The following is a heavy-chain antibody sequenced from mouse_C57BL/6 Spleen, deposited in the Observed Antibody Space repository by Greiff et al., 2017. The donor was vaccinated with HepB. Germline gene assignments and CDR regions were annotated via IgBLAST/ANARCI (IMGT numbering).Heavy chain of an antibody. Sequence: EVQRVESGPGLVKPSQSLSLTCSVTGYSITSGYYWNWIRQFPGNKLEWMGYISYDGSNNYNPSLKNRISITRDTSKNQFFLKLNSVTTEDTATYYCAREGYEQGYYFDYWGQGTTLTVSS. V-gene: IGHV3-6*01. CDR1: GYSITSGYY. CDR2: ISYDGSN. D-gene: IGHD2-2*01. J-gene: IGHJ2*01. CDR3: AREGYEQGYYFDY.